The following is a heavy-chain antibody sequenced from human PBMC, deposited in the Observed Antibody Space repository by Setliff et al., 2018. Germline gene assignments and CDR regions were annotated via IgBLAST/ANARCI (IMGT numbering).Heavy chain of an antibody. Sequence: SETLSLTCTVSGGSISSYYWSWIRQPAGKGLGWIGRIYTSGSTNYNPSLKSRVTMSVDTSKNQFSLKLSSVTAADTAVCYCARDRRGYSYGSLGYYYYYMDVWGKGTTVTVS. CDR3: ARDRRGYSYGSLGYYYYYMDV. D-gene: IGHD5-18*01. CDR2: IYTSGST. CDR1: GGSISSYY. J-gene: IGHJ6*03. V-gene: IGHV4-4*07.